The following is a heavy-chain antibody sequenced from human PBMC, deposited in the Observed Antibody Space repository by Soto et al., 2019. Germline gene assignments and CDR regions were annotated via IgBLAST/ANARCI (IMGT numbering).Heavy chain of an antibody. V-gene: IGHV3-33*01. D-gene: IGHD2-15*01. CDR3: ASEYCSGGSCYYYGIDV. J-gene: IGHJ6*02. CDR1: GFTFSSYG. CDR2: IWYDGSNK. Sequence: QVQLVEAGGGVVQPGRSLRLFCAASGFTFSSYGMHWVRQAPGKGLEWVAVIWYDGSNKYYADSVKGRFTISRDNSKNTLYLQMNSLRAEDTAVYYCASEYCSGGSCYYYGIDVWGQGTTVTVSS.